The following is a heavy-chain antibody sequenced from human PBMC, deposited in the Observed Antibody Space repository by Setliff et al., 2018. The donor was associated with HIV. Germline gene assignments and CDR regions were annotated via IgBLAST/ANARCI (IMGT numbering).Heavy chain of an antibody. CDR3: ARDSSEYFDFSSGDFHYMDV. V-gene: IGHV7-4-1*02. D-gene: IGHD3-3*01. CDR2: INTNTGNP. CDR1: GYTFTTYA. J-gene: IGHJ6*03. Sequence: ASVKVSCKASGYTFTTYAMNWVRQAPGQGLEWMGWINTNTGNPTYAQGFTGRFVFSLDTTVRTAYLEISDLRADDTGVYYCARDSSEYFDFSSGDFHYMDVWGKGTTVTVSS.